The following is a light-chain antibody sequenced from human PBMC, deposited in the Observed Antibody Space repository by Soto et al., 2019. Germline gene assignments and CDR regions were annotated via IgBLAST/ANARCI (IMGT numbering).Light chain of an antibody. Sequence: QSALTQPPSVSGSPGQSVTISCTGTSSDVGSYNRVSWYQQPPGAAPKLMIYEVSNRPSGVPDRFSGSKSGNTASLTISGLQAEDEADYYCNSYTGSSTYDFGTGTKVTV. CDR2: EVS. V-gene: IGLV2-18*02. J-gene: IGLJ1*01. CDR1: SSDVGSYNR. CDR3: NSYTGSSTYD.